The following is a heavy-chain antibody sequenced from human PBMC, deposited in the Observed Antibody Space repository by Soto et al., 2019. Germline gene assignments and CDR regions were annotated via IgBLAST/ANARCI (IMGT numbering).Heavy chain of an antibody. J-gene: IGHJ4*02. CDR2: ISSSGSTI. D-gene: IGHD6-13*01. Sequence: SGGSLRLSCAASGFTFSDYYMSWIRQAPGKGLEWVSYISSSGSTIYYADSVKGRFTISRDNAKNSLYLQMNSLRAEDTAVYYCARDRSSSWYSVSDTRNDYWGQGTLVTVSS. V-gene: IGHV3-11*01. CDR1: GFTFSDYY. CDR3: ARDRSSSWYSVSDTRNDY.